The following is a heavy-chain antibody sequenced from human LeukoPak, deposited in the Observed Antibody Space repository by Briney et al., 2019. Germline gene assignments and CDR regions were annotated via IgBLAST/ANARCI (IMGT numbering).Heavy chain of an antibody. CDR3: ARRIVVVAATPQYYFDY. CDR2: IYYSGST. J-gene: IGHJ4*02. CDR1: GGSISSSSYY. Sequence: PSETLSLTCTVSGGSISSSSYYWGWIRQPPGKVLEWIGSIYYSGSTYYNPSLKSRVTISVDTSKNQFSLKLSSVTAADTAVYYCARRIVVVAATPQYYFDYWGQGNLVTVSS. D-gene: IGHD2-15*01. V-gene: IGHV4-39*01.